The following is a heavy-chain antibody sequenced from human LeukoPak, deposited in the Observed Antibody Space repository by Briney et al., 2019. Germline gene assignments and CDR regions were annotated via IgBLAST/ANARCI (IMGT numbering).Heavy chain of an antibody. CDR3: AREPNYGNAFDI. CDR1: GFTFSSYG. J-gene: IGHJ3*02. V-gene: IGHV3-30*03. D-gene: IGHD4-11*01. Sequence: GGSLRLSCAASGFTFSSYGMHWVRQAPGKGLEWVAVISYDENKKYYADSVKGRFTISRDNSKNTLYLEMNSLRAEDTAVYYCAREPNYGNAFDIWGQGTMVTVSS. CDR2: ISYDENKK.